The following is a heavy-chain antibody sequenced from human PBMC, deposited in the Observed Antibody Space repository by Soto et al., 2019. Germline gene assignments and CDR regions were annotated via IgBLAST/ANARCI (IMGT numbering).Heavy chain of an antibody. D-gene: IGHD5-18*01. CDR1: GFTFSSYG. J-gene: IGHJ4*02. V-gene: IGHV3-30*18. Sequence: QVQLVESGGGVVQPGRSLRLSCAASGFTFSSYGIHWVRQAPGKGLEWVTVISNDGTNQYFADSVKGRFTVSRDNSKNTLYLEMNSLKVEDTAGYYCAKEGIQLWSAFDSWGQGTLVTVSS. CDR2: ISNDGTNQ. CDR3: AKEGIQLWSAFDS.